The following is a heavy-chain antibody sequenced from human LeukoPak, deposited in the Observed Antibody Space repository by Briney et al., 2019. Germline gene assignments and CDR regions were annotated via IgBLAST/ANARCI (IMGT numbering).Heavy chain of an antibody. J-gene: IGHJ3*02. CDR2: INPNSGGT. Sequence: ASVKVSCKASGYTFTGYYIHWLRQAPGQGLEWMGWINPNSGGTTYAQKFQGRVAMTRDTSISTAYMELSRLRSDGTAVYYCARGPNTGAFDIWDQGTMVTVSS. CDR3: ARGPNTGAFDI. V-gene: IGHV1-2*02. D-gene: IGHD5-18*01. CDR1: GYTFTGYY.